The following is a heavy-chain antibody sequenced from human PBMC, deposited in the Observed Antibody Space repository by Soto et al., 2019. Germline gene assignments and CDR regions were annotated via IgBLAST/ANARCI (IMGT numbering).Heavy chain of an antibody. CDR1: GFTFSNAW. CDR2: IKSKTDGGTT. V-gene: IGHV3-15*01. CDR3: TTLGGYGLTPEPHPH. D-gene: IGHD5-12*01. J-gene: IGHJ1*01. Sequence: GGSLRLSCAASGFTFSNAWMSWVRQAPGKGLEWVGRIKSKTDGGTTDYAAPVKGRFTISRDDSKNTLYLQMNSLKTEDTAVYYCTTLGGYGLTPEPHPHGGRGTVDTVSS.